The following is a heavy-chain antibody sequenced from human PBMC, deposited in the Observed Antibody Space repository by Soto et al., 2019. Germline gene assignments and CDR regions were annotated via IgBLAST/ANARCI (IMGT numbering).Heavy chain of an antibody. CDR2: ITWNSVSV. Sequence: VQLVESGGGLVRPGGSLRLSCAASGFTYDDYAMHWVRQAPGKGLEWISAITWNSVSVDYAESVKGRFTISRDNAKNSLYLQMNSLRPEDTAVYYCARERVRYFDVWGQGTLVTVSS. J-gene: IGHJ4*02. V-gene: IGHV3-9*01. CDR1: GFTYDDYA. CDR3: ARERVRYFDV. D-gene: IGHD3-9*01.